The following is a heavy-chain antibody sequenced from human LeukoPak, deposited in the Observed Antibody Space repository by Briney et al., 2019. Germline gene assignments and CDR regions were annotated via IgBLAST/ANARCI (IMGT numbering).Heavy chain of an antibody. CDR3: ARNGYYAADY. D-gene: IGHD3-10*01. V-gene: IGHV4-4*02. Sequence: SGTLSLTCDVSGDSIRSGYWWSWVRQSPGKGLEWIGEIHQDGSTNYNPSLKSRVTISVDKFKNEFSVMLTPVTAADTAVYYCARNGYYAADYWGQGTLVTVSS. CDR2: IHQDGST. CDR1: GDSIRSGYW. J-gene: IGHJ4*02.